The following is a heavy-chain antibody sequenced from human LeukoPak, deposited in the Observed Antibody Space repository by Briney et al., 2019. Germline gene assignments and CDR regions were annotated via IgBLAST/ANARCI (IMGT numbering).Heavy chain of an antibody. CDR3: VRLRRNSDSSGYYYYYDY. J-gene: IGHJ4*02. V-gene: IGHV3-21*01. D-gene: IGHD3-22*01. CDR2: INRGATHI. Sequence: GGSLRLSCAASQFTFSSYSMNWVRQAPGKGLEWVSSINRGATHIYYADSLRGRFIISRDDAKNSLYLQMNSLRAEDTAVYYCVRLRRNSDSSGYYYYYDYWGKGTLVTVSS. CDR1: QFTFSSYS.